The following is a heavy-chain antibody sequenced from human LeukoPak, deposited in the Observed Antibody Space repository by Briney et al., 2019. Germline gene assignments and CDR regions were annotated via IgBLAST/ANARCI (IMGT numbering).Heavy chain of an antibody. CDR3: ARDTRSYDTSGYYYFDY. Sequence: PSETLSLTCSVSGASTTSYYWNWTRQAPGKGLEWIGYIYSDGTTSYSPSLRSRVTISIDTSRNQFSLGLSSVTAADAAVYYCARDTRSYDTSGYYYFDYWGQGALVTVSS. J-gene: IGHJ4*02. CDR1: GASTTSYY. CDR2: IYSDGTT. V-gene: IGHV4-59*01. D-gene: IGHD3-22*01.